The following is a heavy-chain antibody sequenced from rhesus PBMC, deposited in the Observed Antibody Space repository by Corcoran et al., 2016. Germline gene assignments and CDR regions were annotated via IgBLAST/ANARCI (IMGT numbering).Heavy chain of an antibody. CDR3: ARASYCIGSGCFHFDY. D-gene: IGHD2-21*01. V-gene: IGHV4-127*01. Sequence: QGQLQESGPGLVKPSETLSLTCAVPGYSLSSGYGGGWVRPPPGKGVEWIGYIGGSSGSTNYNPSLKSRVTISKDTSKNQFSLKLSSVTAADTAVYYCARASYCIGSGCFHFDYWGQGVLVTVSS. J-gene: IGHJ4*01. CDR2: IGGSSGST. CDR1: GYSLSSGYG.